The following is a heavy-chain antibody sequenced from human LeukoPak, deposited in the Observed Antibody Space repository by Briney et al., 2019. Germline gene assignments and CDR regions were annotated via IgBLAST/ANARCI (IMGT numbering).Heavy chain of an antibody. D-gene: IGHD3-10*01. Sequence: SETLSLTCTVSGGSISSSHYYWGWIRQTPGKGLEWIGTIYYSGTTYYNPSLESRATISEDTSKSQFSLKLRSVTAADTAVYYCSRQISDYYYYYIDVWGKGTSVNVSS. CDR1: GGSISSSHYY. CDR3: SRQISDYYYYYIDV. V-gene: IGHV4-39*01. CDR2: IYYSGTT. J-gene: IGHJ6*03.